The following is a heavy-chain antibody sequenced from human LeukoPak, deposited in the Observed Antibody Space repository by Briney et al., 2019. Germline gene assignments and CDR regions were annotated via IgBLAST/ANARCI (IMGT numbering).Heavy chain of an antibody. Sequence: PGGSLRLSCAASGFTFSDYYMSWIRQAPGKGLEWVSCISSSSSYTNYADSVKGRFTISRDNAKNSLYLQMNSLRAEDTAVYYCAREGGGYSYGPVVHYFDYWGQGTLVTVSS. D-gene: IGHD5-18*01. CDR1: GFTFSDYY. J-gene: IGHJ4*02. CDR3: AREGGGYSYGPVVHYFDY. CDR2: ISSSSSYT. V-gene: IGHV3-11*05.